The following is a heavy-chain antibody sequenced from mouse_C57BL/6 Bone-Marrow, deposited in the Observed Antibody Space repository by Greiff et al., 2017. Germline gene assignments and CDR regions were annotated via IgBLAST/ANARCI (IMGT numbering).Heavy chain of an antibody. J-gene: IGHJ2*01. CDR1: GYTFTDYY. CDR2: IYPGSGNT. D-gene: IGHD2-2*01. V-gene: IGHV1-76*01. CDR3: ARRKRLRHYFDY. Sequence: QVQLKESGAELVRPGASVKLSCKASGYTFTDYYINWVKQRPGQGLEWIARIYPGSGNTYYNEKFKGKATLTAEKSSSTAYMQLSSLTSEDSAVYFCARRKRLRHYFDYWGQGTTLTVSS.